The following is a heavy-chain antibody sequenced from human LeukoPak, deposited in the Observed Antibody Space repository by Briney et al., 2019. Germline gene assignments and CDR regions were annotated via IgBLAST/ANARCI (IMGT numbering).Heavy chain of an antibody. D-gene: IGHD3-22*01. CDR3: ARTTNYYDSSGYFQGTDAFDI. CDR2: INSNSGGT. CDR1: GYTFTGYY. Sequence: ASVKVSCKASGYTFTGYYMHWVRQAPGQGLEWMGWINSNSGGTNYAQKFQGRVTMTRDTSISTAYMELSRLRSDDTAVYYCARTTNYYDSSGYFQGTDAFDIWGQGTMVTVSS. V-gene: IGHV1-2*02. J-gene: IGHJ3*02.